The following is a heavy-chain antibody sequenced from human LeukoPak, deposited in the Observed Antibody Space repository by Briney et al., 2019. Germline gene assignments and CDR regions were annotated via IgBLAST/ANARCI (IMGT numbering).Heavy chain of an antibody. D-gene: IGHD3-16*01. CDR1: GYTFTSYG. V-gene: IGHV1-18*01. Sequence: ASVKVSFKASGYTFTSYGNSWVRQDPGEGLEWMGCISAYSGNTNYEHKLPGRVTMTTETSTSTAYMAVRRLKSYGTHLKYVARSSRNYAGSALAFCGGQGTLVTVSS. CDR3: ARSSRNYAGSALAFC. CDR2: ISAYSGNT. J-gene: IGHJ4*02.